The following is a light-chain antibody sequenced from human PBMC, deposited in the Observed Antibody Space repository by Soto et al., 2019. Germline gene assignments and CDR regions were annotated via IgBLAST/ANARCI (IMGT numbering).Light chain of an antibody. Sequence: DIQMTQSPSTLSASVGDRVTITCRASQSISSWLAWYQQKPGKAPKLLIYDASSLESGVPSRFSGSGSGTEFTLTISSLQPADFATYYCQQYKSYMYTFGKGTKLEIK. CDR3: QQYKSYMYT. CDR2: DAS. CDR1: QSISSW. V-gene: IGKV1-5*01. J-gene: IGKJ2*01.